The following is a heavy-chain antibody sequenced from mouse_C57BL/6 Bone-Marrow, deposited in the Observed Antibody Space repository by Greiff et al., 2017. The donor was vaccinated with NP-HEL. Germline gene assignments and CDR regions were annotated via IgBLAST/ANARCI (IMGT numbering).Heavy chain of an antibody. Sequence: VQLQQSGAELVKPGASVKLSCKASGYTFTSYWMHWVKQRPGQGLEWIGMIHPNSGSTNYNEKFKSKATLTVDKSSSTAYMQLSSLTSEDSADYYCARGLLLSWFAYWGQGTLVTVSA. J-gene: IGHJ3*01. D-gene: IGHD1-1*01. CDR1: GYTFTSYW. V-gene: IGHV1-64*01. CDR3: ARGLLLSWFAY. CDR2: IHPNSGST.